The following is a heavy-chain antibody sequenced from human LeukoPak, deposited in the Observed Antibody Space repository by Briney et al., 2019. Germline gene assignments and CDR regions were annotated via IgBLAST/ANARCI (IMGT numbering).Heavy chain of an antibody. J-gene: IGHJ4*02. Sequence: ASVKVSCKASGYTFTSYGISWVRQAPGQGLEWMGWISAYNGNTNYAQKLQGRVTMTTDTSTSTAYMELRSLRSDDTAVCYCARDHYYYDSSGYYYGDYWGQGTLVTVSS. CDR3: ARDHYYYDSSGYYYGDY. D-gene: IGHD3-22*01. CDR2: ISAYNGNT. V-gene: IGHV1-18*01. CDR1: GYTFTSYG.